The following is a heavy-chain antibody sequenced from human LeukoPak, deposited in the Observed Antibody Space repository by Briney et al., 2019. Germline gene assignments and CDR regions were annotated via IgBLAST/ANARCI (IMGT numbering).Heavy chain of an antibody. V-gene: IGHV3-23*01. Sequence: GGSLRLSCAASGFTFSSDAMSWVRQAPGKGLEWVSAISGSGGSTYYADSVKGRFTISRDNSKNTLYLQMNSLRAEDTAVYYCAKDSRYSSSPLDYWGQGTLVTVSS. J-gene: IGHJ4*02. CDR3: AKDSRYSSSPLDY. CDR1: GFTFSSDA. D-gene: IGHD6-13*01. CDR2: ISGSGGST.